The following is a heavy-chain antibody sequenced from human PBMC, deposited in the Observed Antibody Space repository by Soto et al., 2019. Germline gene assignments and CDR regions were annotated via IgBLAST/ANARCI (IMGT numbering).Heavy chain of an antibody. D-gene: IGHD5-12*01. CDR1: GGTFSTSA. CDR2: VIPIFPTP. V-gene: IGHV1-69*12. J-gene: IGHJ6*02. CDR3: ARDNDRLQLGGNYCYILDV. Sequence: QVQLEQSGAEVKKPGSSVKVSCKASGGTFSTSAISWVRQAPGQGLEWMGGVIPIFPTPDYAHKFQGRLTITADESTSTAYMELSGLKSDDTAVYYCARDNDRLQLGGNYCYILDVWGQGTTVTVSS.